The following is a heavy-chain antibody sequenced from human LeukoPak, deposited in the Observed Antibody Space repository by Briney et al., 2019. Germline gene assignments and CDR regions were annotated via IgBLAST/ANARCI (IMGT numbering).Heavy chain of an antibody. CDR2: ISARNGNI. V-gene: IGHV1-18*01. D-gene: IGHD3-22*01. Sequence: ASVKVSCKASGYTFTSFGISWLRRAPGQGLEWMGWISARNGNINYAQKFQGRVTMTTDTSTSTAYMELRSLRSDDTAVYYCARDNGGAYYFDTSAYYHNDAFDIWGQGTMVTVSS. CDR1: GYTFTSFG. CDR3: ARDNGGAYYFDTSAYYHNDAFDI. J-gene: IGHJ3*02.